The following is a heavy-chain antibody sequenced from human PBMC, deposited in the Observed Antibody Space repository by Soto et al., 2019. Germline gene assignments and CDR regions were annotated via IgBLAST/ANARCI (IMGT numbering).Heavy chain of an antibody. Sequence: QVQLVQSGAEVKKPGASVKVSCKASGYTFTSYGISWVRQAPGQGLEWMGWISAYNGNTNYAQKLPGRVTMTTDTSTGTAYMELRSLRSDDAAVYYCARALRTMLSPSAYFQHWGQGTLVTVSS. V-gene: IGHV1-18*04. CDR1: GYTFTSYG. CDR3: ARALRTMLSPSAYFQH. CDR2: ISAYNGNT. J-gene: IGHJ1*01. D-gene: IGHD2-8*01.